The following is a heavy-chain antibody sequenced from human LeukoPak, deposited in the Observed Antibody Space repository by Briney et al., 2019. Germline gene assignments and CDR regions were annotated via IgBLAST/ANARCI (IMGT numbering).Heavy chain of an antibody. CDR3: ARVGGDYGPYYYYYYMDV. D-gene: IGHD4-17*01. CDR2: IYYSGST. V-gene: IGHV4-39*07. Sequence: SETLSLTCTVSGGSISSSSYYWGWIRQPPGKGLEWIGSIYYSGSTNYNPSLKSRVTISVDTSKNQFSLKLSSVTAADTAVYYCARVGGDYGPYYYYYYMDVWGKGTTVTVSS. CDR1: GGSISSSSYY. J-gene: IGHJ6*03.